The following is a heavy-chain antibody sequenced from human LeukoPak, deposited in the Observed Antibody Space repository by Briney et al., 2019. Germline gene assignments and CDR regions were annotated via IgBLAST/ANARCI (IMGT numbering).Heavy chain of an antibody. CDR3: ARAYCSSTRCSYYFDS. V-gene: IGHV3-21*01. CDR1: GFTFSIYG. CDR2: ISSSSTYI. Sequence: GGSLRLACAPAGFTFSIYGMNWVSQAPGKWLEWISSISSSSTYIYYADSVKGRFTISRDNAKNSLYLQMNSLRAEDTAVYYCARAYCSSTRCSYYFDSWGQGTLVTVSS. J-gene: IGHJ4*02. D-gene: IGHD2-2*01.